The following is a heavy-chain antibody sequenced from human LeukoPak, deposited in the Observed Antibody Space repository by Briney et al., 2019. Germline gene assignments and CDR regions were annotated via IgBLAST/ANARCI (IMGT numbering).Heavy chain of an antibody. Sequence: PSGTLSLTCAVSGVSISSNLWWTWLHHPPERGLEWIAEIHHSGSINYNPSLKSRVTISVDKAKNQFSLNLNSVTAADTAVYYCARGGDRSFDYWGQGTLVTVSS. CDR2: IHHSGSI. CDR3: ARGGDRSFDY. J-gene: IGHJ4*02. V-gene: IGHV4-4*02. CDR1: GVSISSNLW. D-gene: IGHD3-10*01.